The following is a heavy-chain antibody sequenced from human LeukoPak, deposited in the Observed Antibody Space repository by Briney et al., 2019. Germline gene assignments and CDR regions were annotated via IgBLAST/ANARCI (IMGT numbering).Heavy chain of an antibody. CDR2: ISAYNGNT. CDR1: GYTFTSYG. Sequence: ASVKVSCKASGYTFTSYGISWVRQAPGQGLEWMGWISAYNGNTNYAQKLQGRVTMTTDTSTSTAYMELRSLRSDDTAVYCCARASDYGSGEGSFDYWGQGTLVTVSS. D-gene: IGHD3-10*01. J-gene: IGHJ4*02. CDR3: ARASDYGSGEGSFDY. V-gene: IGHV1-18*01.